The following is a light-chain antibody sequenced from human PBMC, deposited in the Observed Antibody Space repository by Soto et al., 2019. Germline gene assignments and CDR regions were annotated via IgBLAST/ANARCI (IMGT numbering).Light chain of an antibody. CDR1: QSVSNSF. V-gene: IGKV3-20*01. J-gene: IGKJ5*01. CDR2: AAS. CDR3: QQYGSSPPIT. Sequence: EIVLTQSPGTLSLSPGERATLSCRASQSVSNSFLAWYQQKPGQAPRLLIYAASSRATRIPDRFSGSGSGTDFTLPISRLGPEDCAVYFCQQYGSSPPITFGQGTRLEIK.